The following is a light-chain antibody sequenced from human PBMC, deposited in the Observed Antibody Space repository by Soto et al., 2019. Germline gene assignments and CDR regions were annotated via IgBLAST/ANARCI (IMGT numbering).Light chain of an antibody. V-gene: IGLV1-40*01. Sequence: QSVLTQPPSVSGAPGQRVTISCSGGGSNIGAGYDVHWYQQLPETAPKLMIYEGSKRPSGVSNRFSGSKSGNTASLTISGLQAEDEADYYCCSYAGSSTSPVFGTGTKLTVL. CDR2: EGS. CDR3: CSYAGSSTSPV. J-gene: IGLJ1*01. CDR1: GSNIGAGYD.